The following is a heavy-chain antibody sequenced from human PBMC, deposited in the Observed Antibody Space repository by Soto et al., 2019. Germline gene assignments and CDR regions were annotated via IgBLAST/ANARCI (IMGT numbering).Heavy chain of an antibody. V-gene: IGHV3-33*01. CDR2: IWYDGSNK. CDR1: GFTFSSYG. CDR3: ARDQVYGYDILTGENLFDY. J-gene: IGHJ4*02. D-gene: IGHD3-9*01. Sequence: SLRLSCAASGFTFSSYGMHWVRQAPGKGLEWVAVIWYDGSNKYYADSVKGRFTISRDNSKNTLYLQMNSLRAEDTAVYYCARDQVYGYDILTGENLFDYWGQGTLVTVSS.